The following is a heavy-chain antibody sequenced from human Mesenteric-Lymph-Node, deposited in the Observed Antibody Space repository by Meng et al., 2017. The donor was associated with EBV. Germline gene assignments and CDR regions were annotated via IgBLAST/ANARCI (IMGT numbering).Heavy chain of an antibody. J-gene: IGHJ4*02. CDR1: WYSFNRYC. V-gene: IGHV1-18*01. Sequence: QVQPLQSGAEVKEPWASTKVSCKSSWYSFNRYCISWVRHAPGQGLEGMGWISADNGNTIFAQKFQGRVTMTADSSTSTAYMEVTSLTSDDTAVYYCASGGSGINFDYWGQGTLVTVSS. CDR2: ISADNGNT. D-gene: IGHD3-10*01. CDR3: ASGGSGINFDY.